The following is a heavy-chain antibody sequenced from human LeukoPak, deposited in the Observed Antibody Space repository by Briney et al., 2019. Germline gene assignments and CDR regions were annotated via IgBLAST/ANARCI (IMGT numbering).Heavy chain of an antibody. CDR2: IYHSGST. V-gene: IGHV4-38-2*01. CDR1: GYSISSGYY. Sequence: SETRSLTCAVSGYSISSGYYWGWIRQPPGKGLEWIGSIYHSGSTYYNPSLKSRVTISVDTSNNQFSLKLSSVTAADTAVYYCARHFAPKPEYSSSSPLDYWGQGTLVTVSS. J-gene: IGHJ4*02. D-gene: IGHD6-6*01. CDR3: ARHFAPKPEYSSSSPLDY.